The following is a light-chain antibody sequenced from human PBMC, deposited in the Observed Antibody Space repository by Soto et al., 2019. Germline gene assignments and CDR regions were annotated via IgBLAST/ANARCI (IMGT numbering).Light chain of an antibody. J-gene: IGKJ1*01. CDR2: GAS. CDR1: QSVNSNY. Sequence: EIVLTQSPGTLSLSPGERATLSCRASQSVNSNYLAWYQQKPGQAPRLLIYGASSRASGIPDRFSGSGSGKDFTLTISRLESEDFAVYYCQQYGRSPWTFGQGTKVEIK. V-gene: IGKV3-20*01. CDR3: QQYGRSPWT.